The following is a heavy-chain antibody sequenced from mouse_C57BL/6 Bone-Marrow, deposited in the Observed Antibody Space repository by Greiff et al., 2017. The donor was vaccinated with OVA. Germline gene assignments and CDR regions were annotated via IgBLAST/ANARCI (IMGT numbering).Heavy chain of an antibody. V-gene: IGHV5-17*01. D-gene: IGHD2-5*01. CDR3: ASYSNYPYAMDY. J-gene: IGHJ4*01. CDR1: GFTFSDYG. CDR2: ISSGSSTI. Sequence: EVQLQESGGGLVKPGGSLKLSCAASGFTFSDYGMHWVRQAPEKGLEWVAYISSGSSTIYYADTVKGRFTISRDNAKNTLFLQMTSLRSEDTAMYYCASYSNYPYAMDYWGQGTSVTVSS.